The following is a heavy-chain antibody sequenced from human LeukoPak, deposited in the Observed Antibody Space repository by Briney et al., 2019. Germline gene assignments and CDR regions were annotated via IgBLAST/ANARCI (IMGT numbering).Heavy chain of an antibody. CDR3: ARESRVQWLPRDAFDI. Sequence: TGWSLILSCSASGFTFSSYAMHWVRQAPGKGLEWVAVISYDGSNKYYADSVKGRFTISRDNSKNTLYLQMNSLRAEDTAVYYCARESRVQWLPRDAFDIWGQGTMVTVSS. CDR1: GFTFSSYA. D-gene: IGHD6-19*01. CDR2: ISYDGSNK. V-gene: IGHV3-30*04. J-gene: IGHJ3*02.